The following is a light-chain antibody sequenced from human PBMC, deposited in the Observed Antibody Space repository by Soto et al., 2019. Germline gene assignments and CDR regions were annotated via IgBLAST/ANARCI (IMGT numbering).Light chain of an antibody. CDR1: QSLVHSDGNTY. CDR2: RVS. V-gene: IGKV2-30*02. J-gene: IGKJ1*01. Sequence: DIVMTQSPLSLPVTLGQPASISCRASQSLVHSDGNTYLNWYQQRPGQSPRRLIYRVSNRDSGVPDRFGGSGSATDFTLKISRVEAEDVVVDYCMQGTYRRTFGQGTKGEIK. CDR3: MQGTYRRT.